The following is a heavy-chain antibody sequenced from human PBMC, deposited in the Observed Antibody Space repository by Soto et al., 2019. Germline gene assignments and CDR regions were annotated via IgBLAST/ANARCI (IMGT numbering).Heavy chain of an antibody. Sequence: VQLAESGGGLVQPGGSLRLSCAASGFTVSSNYMNWVRQAPGKGLEWVSVIYSGGSTYYADSVKGRFIISSDNSKNTLFLQMNSLRAEDTAVYYCARELAVRSSDALDIWGQGTMVTVSS. D-gene: IGHD4-17*01. CDR3: ARELAVRSSDALDI. J-gene: IGHJ3*02. CDR2: IYSGGST. CDR1: GFTVSSNY. V-gene: IGHV3-66*01.